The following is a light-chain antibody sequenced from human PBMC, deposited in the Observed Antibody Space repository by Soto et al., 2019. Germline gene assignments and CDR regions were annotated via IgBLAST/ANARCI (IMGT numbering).Light chain of an antibody. CDR1: QSISNY. CDR3: QQTYRTPQT. J-gene: IGKJ5*01. CDR2: AAS. V-gene: IGKV1-39*01. Sequence: DIQMTQSPASLSASVGDRVTITCRAGQSISNYLNWYQQKPGKAPKLLVYAASSLQSGVPSRFSGSGSGTDFTLTITSLQPEDFATYSCQQTYRTPQTFGQGTRLEIK.